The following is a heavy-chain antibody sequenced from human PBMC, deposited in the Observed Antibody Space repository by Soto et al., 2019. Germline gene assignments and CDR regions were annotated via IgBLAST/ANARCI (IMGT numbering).Heavy chain of an antibody. D-gene: IGHD3-22*01. CDR1: GFTFSSYS. Sequence: EVQLVESGGGLVKPGGSLRLSCAASGFTFSSYSMNWVRQAPGKGLEWVSSISSSSSYIYYADSVKGRFTISRDNAKNSLYLQMNSLRAEDTAVYYCAREAGVVVIPILGMDVWGQGTTVTVSS. CDR3: AREAGVVVIPILGMDV. J-gene: IGHJ6*02. CDR2: ISSSSSYI. V-gene: IGHV3-21*01.